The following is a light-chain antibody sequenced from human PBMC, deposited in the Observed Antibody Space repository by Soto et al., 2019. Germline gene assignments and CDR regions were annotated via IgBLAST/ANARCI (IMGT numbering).Light chain of an antibody. Sequence: QSALTQPASVSGSPGQSITISCTGTSSDVGAYNFVSWYQQHPGKAPKLMIYDVSNRPSRVSNRISGSKSGNTASLTISGLQAEDEADYYCTSHTSSGSLVFGTGTKLTVL. CDR1: SSDVGAYNF. CDR2: DVS. J-gene: IGLJ1*01. V-gene: IGLV2-14*03. CDR3: TSHTSSGSLV.